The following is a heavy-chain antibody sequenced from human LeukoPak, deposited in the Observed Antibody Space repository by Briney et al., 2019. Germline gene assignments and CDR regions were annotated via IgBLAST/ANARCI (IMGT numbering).Heavy chain of an antibody. V-gene: IGHV4-4*07. CDR1: GGSITSDY. CDR3: SRGGANDL. D-gene: IGHD4/OR15-4a*01. CDR2: IFTSGSI. J-gene: IGHJ5*02. Sequence: SETLSLTCTVVGGSITSDYWSWIRQPAGKGLEWIGRIFTSGSIAYNPSLKSRVTMSLDTSKNQFFLKLSSVTAADTAAYFCSRGGANDLWGQGTLVTVSS.